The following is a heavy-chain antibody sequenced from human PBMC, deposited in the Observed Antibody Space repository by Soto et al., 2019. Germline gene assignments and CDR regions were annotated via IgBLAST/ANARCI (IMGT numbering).Heavy chain of an antibody. CDR3: ARVESPYYYNSSGYFTY. CDR2: IFHRGTT. V-gene: IGHV4-38-2*01. J-gene: IGHJ4*01. CDR1: GYSISTGYY. Sequence: SETLSLTCGVSGYSISTGYYWGWIRQPPGKGPEWIGNIFHRGTTFYNPSPKSRASISVDTSNNQISLRLSNVTAADTAVYYCARVESPYYYNSSGYFTYWGQGTLVTLA. D-gene: IGHD3-22*01.